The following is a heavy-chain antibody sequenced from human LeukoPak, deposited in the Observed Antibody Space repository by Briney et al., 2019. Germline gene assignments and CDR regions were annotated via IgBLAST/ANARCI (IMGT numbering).Heavy chain of an antibody. J-gene: IGHJ4*02. Sequence: GGSLRLSCAASGFAFVDYDMHWVRQAPGKGLEWVSGISWNSGSIGYAASVKGRFTISRDNAKNSLYLQMNSLRAEDTALYYCAKGDYGDYRPFRYWGQGTLVTVSS. V-gene: IGHV3-9*01. CDR2: ISWNSGSI. CDR1: GFAFVDYD. D-gene: IGHD4-17*01. CDR3: AKGDYGDYRPFRY.